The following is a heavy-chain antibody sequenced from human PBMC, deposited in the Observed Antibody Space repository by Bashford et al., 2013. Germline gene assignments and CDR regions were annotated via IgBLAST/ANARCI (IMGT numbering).Heavy chain of an antibody. D-gene: IGHD1-1*01. J-gene: IGHJ4*02. Sequence: SETLSLTCTVSGGSISSYYWSWMRQPPGKGLEWIGHIHYTGSTTYNPSLKSRVTISVDTSRNQFSLNLRSVDVADTAVYYCAGDLTFNWYYFWGQGNLVTVSS. V-gene: IGHV4-59*08. CDR3: AGDLTFNWYYF. CDR2: IHYTGST. CDR1: GGSISSYY.